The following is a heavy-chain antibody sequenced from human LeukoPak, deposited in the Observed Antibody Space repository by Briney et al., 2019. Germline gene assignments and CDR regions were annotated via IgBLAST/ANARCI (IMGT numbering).Heavy chain of an antibody. V-gene: IGHV1-69*04. Sequence: SVKVSCKASGGTFSSYAISWVRQAPGQGLEWMGRIIPILGIANYAQKFQGRVMITADKSTSTAYMELSSLRSEDTAVYYCARLISDIVGATTAFDYWGQGILVTVSS. D-gene: IGHD1-26*01. CDR1: GGTFSSYA. CDR2: IIPILGIA. CDR3: ARLISDIVGATTAFDY. J-gene: IGHJ4*02.